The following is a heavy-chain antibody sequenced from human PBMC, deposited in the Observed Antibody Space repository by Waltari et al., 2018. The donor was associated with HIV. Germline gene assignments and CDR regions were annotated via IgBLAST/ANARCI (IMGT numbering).Heavy chain of an antibody. CDR1: GGSISSGSYY. CDR2: IYTSGST. V-gene: IGHV4-61*02. J-gene: IGHJ5*02. D-gene: IGHD3-3*01. Sequence: QVQLQESGPGLVKPSQTLSLTCTVSGGSISSGSYYWSWIRQPAGNGLELIGRIYTSGSTNDNPSIGSRVTISVDTSRNQFSLKLRSVTAADTAVYYCARAYYDFWSGTGSSGNWFDPWGQGTLVTVSS. CDR3: ARAYYDFWSGTGSSGNWFDP.